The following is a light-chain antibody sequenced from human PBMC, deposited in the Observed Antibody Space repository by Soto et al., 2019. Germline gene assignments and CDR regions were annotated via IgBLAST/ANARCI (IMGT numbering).Light chain of an antibody. J-gene: IGKJ5*01. CDR1: QDISNY. CDR3: QQYESLPLT. CDR2: DAS. Sequence: DIQVTQSPSSLSASLGDRVTIPCRASQDISNYLTWYQQKPGQAPKLLIYDASNLDTGVPSRFSGSGSGTGFTFTISSLQPEDFATYYCQQYESLPLTFGQGTRLEIK. V-gene: IGKV1-33*01.